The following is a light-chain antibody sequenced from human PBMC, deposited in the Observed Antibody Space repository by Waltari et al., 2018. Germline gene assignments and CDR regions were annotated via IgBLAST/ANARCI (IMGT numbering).Light chain of an antibody. CDR3: CSYGGSSTFVI. CDR2: QVS. J-gene: IGLJ2*01. Sequence: QSARTQPASVSGSPGQSLTISCTGTSRAVGSFNLVPWYQQHPNKAPKLMIYQVSKRPSGLSNRFSGSKSGNTASLTISGLQAEDEAEYYCCSYGGSSTFVIFGGGTKLTVL. V-gene: IGLV2-23*02. CDR1: SRAVGSFNL.